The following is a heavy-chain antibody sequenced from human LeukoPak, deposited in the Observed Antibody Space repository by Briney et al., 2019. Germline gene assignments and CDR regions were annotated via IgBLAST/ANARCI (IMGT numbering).Heavy chain of an antibody. CDR1: GFTFTSSA. CDR2: IVVGSGNT. Sequence: GASVKVSCKASGFTFTSSAVQWVRQARGQRLEWIRWIVVGSGNTNYAQKFQERVTITRDMSTSTAYMELSSLRSEDTAVYYCAAAPYYDFWSGSQVNFDYWGQGTLVTVSS. V-gene: IGHV1-58*01. D-gene: IGHD3-3*01. J-gene: IGHJ4*02. CDR3: AAAPYYDFWSGSQVNFDY.